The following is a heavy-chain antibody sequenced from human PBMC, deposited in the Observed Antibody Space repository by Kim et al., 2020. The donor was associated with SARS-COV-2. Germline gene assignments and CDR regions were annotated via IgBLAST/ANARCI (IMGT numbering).Heavy chain of an antibody. CDR3: ARRPLATTGDNWFDP. Sequence: GESLKISCKGSGYSFTSYWIGWVRQMPGKGLEWMGIIYPGDSDTRYSPSFQGQVTISADKSISTAYLQWSSLKASDTAMYYCARRPLATTGDNWFDPWGQGTLVTVSS. CDR1: GYSFTSYW. D-gene: IGHD1-1*01. J-gene: IGHJ5*02. CDR2: IYPGDSDT. V-gene: IGHV5-51*01.